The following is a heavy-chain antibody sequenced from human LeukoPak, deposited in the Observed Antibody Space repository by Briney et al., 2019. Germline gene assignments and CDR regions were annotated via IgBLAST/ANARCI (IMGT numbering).Heavy chain of an antibody. J-gene: IGHJ3*02. V-gene: IGHV3-23*01. CDR2: ISGSGDTT. CDR3: AKVIYGIPGDAFDI. D-gene: IGHD2-2*02. Sequence: GGSLRLSCAASGFIFSNYAMSWVRQAPGKGLEWVSGISGSGDTTYYADSVKGRFTISRDSSKNTLYLQMNSLRVEDTAIYYCAKVIYGIPGDAFDIWGQGTMVTVSS. CDR1: GFIFSNYA.